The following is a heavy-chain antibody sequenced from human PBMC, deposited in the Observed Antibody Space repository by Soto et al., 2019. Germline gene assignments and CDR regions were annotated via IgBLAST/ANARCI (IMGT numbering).Heavy chain of an antibody. J-gene: IGHJ5*02. CDR1: GCSFTSYW. CDR3: ARRRYFDTLLDP. Sequence: PGESLKVSCKASGCSFTSYWSGWVRKISGKGLEWMGITYPEDSQTLCSPSFQGQVTISVDKSISTVYLQWSSLKASDTATYYCARRRYFDTLLDPWGQGTLVTVSS. V-gene: IGHV5-51*01. D-gene: IGHD3-9*01. CDR2: TYPEDSQT.